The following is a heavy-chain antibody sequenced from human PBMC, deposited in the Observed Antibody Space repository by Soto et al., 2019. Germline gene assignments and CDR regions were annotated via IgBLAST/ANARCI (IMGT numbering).Heavy chain of an antibody. CDR2: IYHSGST. CDR3: ARVQVYDFWSGYSPGAFDI. V-gene: IGHV4-30-2*01. J-gene: IGHJ3*02. Sequence: QLQLQESGSGLVKPSQTLSLTCAVSGCSISSGGYSWSWIRQPPGKGLEWIGYIYHSGSTYYNPSLKSRVTISVDRSKNQFSLKLSSVTAADTAVYYCARVQVYDFWSGYSPGAFDIWGQGTMVTVSS. D-gene: IGHD3-3*01. CDR1: GCSISSGGYS.